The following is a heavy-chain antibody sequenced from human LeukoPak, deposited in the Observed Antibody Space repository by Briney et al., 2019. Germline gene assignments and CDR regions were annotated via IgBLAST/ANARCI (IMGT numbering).Heavy chain of an antibody. CDR2: ISSSSSYT. CDR3: ASLVRAAGMGLYFDY. J-gene: IGHJ4*02. V-gene: IGHV3-21*01. D-gene: IGHD6-13*01. Sequence: GGSLRLSCAASGFTFSSYSMNWVRQAPGKGLEWVSSISSSSSYTYYADSVKGRFTISRDNAKNSLYLQMNSLRAGDTAVYYCASLVRAAGMGLYFDYWGQGTLVTVSS. CDR1: GFTFSSYS.